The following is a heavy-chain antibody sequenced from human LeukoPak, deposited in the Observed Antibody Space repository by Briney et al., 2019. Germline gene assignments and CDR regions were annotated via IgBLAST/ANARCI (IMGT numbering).Heavy chain of an antibody. Sequence: GRSLRLSCAASGFTFSSYAMHWVRQAPGKGLERVAVISYDGSNKYYADSVKGRFTISRDNSKNTLYLQMNSLRAEDTAVYYCARDGSYGAFDIWGQGTMVTVSS. D-gene: IGHD1-26*01. CDR1: GFTFSSYA. CDR3: ARDGSYGAFDI. V-gene: IGHV3-30-3*01. CDR2: ISYDGSNK. J-gene: IGHJ3*02.